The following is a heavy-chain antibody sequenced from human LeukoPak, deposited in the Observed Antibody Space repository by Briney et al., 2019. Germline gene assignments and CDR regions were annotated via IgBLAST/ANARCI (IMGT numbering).Heavy chain of an antibody. J-gene: IGHJ4*02. Sequence: SETLSLTCTVSGGSISSYSWSLIRQPPGRGLEWIGYLYYSGSTNYNPSLKSRVTMSVDTSKNQFSLKLSSVTAADTAVYYCARHVYCTNGICSDYWGQGTLVTVSS. D-gene: IGHD2-8*01. CDR2: LYYSGST. CDR1: GGSISSYS. CDR3: ARHVYCTNGICSDY. V-gene: IGHV4-59*08.